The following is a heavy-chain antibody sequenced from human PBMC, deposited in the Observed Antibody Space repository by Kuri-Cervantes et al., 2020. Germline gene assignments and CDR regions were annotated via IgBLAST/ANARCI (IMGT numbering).Heavy chain of an antibody. J-gene: IGHJ5*02. D-gene: IGHD6-13*01. CDR1: GFSLSTSGVG. CDR2: IYWDDNK. Sequence: SGPTLVKPTQTLTLTCTFSGFSLSTSGVGVGWIRQPPGKALEWLALIYWDDNKRYSPSLKSRLTITKDTSKNQVVLTMTNMDPVDTATYYCAHRIAAAGSVLWFDPWGQGTLVTVSS. V-gene: IGHV2-5*02. CDR3: AHRIAAAGSVLWFDP.